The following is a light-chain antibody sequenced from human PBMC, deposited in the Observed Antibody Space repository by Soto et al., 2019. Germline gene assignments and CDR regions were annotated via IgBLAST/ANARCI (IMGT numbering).Light chain of an antibody. CDR1: SRDVGDYNH. CDR2: DAS. V-gene: IGLV2-14*03. CDR3: SSYTSSSTI. J-gene: IGLJ2*01. Sequence: QSALTQPASVSRSPGQSIAISCIGTSRDVGDYNHVSWYQQHPGKAPKLIIYDASKRFSGVSGRFSGSKSGNTASLTISGLQAEDEADYYCSSYTSSSTIFGGGTKLTV.